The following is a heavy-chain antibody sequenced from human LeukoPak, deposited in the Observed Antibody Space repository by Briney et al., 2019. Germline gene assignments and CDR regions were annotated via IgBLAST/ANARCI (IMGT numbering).Heavy chain of an antibody. J-gene: IGHJ4*02. CDR1: GYTFTSYD. CDR3: ARASGGYSGYIYFDY. CDR2: MNPNSGNT. D-gene: IGHD5-12*01. V-gene: IGHV1-8*01. Sequence: GASVKVSCKASGYTFTSYDINWVRQATGQGLEWMGWMNPNSGNTGYAQKFQGRVTITADESTSTAYMELSSLRSEDTAVYYCARASGGYSGYIYFDYWGQGTLVTVSS.